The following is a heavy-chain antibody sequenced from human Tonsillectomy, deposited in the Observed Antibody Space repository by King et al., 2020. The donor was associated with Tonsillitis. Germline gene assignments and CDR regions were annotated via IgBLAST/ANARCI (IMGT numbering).Heavy chain of an antibody. CDR3: ARNYGSGSNYDYYFDY. D-gene: IGHD3-10*01. Sequence: QLQESGPGLVKPSQTLSLTCTVSGGSISSGGYYWSWIRQHPGKGLEWVGYIYYSGGTYYNPSLESRLTISLDTSKNQFSLKLSSVTAADTAVYYCARNYGSGSNYDYYFDYWGQGTLVTVSS. J-gene: IGHJ4*02. CDR2: IYYSGGT. CDR1: GGSISSGGYY. V-gene: IGHV4-31*03.